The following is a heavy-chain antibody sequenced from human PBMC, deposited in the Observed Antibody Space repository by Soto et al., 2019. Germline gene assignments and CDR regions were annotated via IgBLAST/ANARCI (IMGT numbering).Heavy chain of an antibody. CDR2: ISDDGGTT. D-gene: IGHD2-15*01. CDR3: AADLPGHGGGYEFDY. CDR1: GFTFSNYG. Sequence: PGGSLRLSCGASGFTFSNYGMYWVRQAPGKGLEWVTVISDDGGTTDYAAPVKGRFTISRDDSKNTVYLQMNSLRTEDTALYYCAADLPGHGGGYEFDYRGQGTPVTVSS. J-gene: IGHJ4*01. V-gene: IGHV3-15*01.